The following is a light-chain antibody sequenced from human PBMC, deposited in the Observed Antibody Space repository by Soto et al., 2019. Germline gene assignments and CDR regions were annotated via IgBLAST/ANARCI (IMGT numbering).Light chain of an antibody. CDR3: SSYTSSSTRV. V-gene: IGLV2-14*03. CDR1: SSDVGGYNY. J-gene: IGLJ2*01. Sequence: QLVLTQPASVSGSPGQSITISCTGTSSDVGGYNYVFWYQQHPGKAPKLMIYDVSNRPSGVSNRFSGSKSGNTASLTISGLQAEDEADYYCSSYTSSSTRVFGGGTKVTVL. CDR2: DVS.